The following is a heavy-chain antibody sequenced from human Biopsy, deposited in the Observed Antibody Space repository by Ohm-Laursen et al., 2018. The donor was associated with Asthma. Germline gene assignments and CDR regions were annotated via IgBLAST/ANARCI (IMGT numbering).Heavy chain of an antibody. CDR3: ARAVDYSHYYGIDV. D-gene: IGHD3-10*01. CDR2: ISVYNGNT. CDR1: GYTLNSAG. Sequence: GASVSASCQSSGYTLNSAGITWVRQAPGQGLEWMGWISVYNGNTKVAQKLQDRVTMITDTSTSTAYMELRSLRSDDTAVYFCARAVDYSHYYGIDVWGQGTTVTVS. J-gene: IGHJ6*02. V-gene: IGHV1-18*01.